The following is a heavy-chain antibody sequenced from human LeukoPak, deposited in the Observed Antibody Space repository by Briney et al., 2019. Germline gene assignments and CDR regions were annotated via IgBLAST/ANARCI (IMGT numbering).Heavy chain of an antibody. Sequence: GSLRLSCAASGFTLGIYAMSWVRQAPGKGLEWIGEINHSGSTNYNPSLKSRVTISVDTSKNQFSLKLSSVTAADTAVYYCARESGKFGLTGHIFDYWGQGTLVTVSS. CDR1: GFTLGIYA. J-gene: IGHJ4*02. CDR2: INHSGST. D-gene: IGHD3-9*01. CDR3: ARESGKFGLTGHIFDY. V-gene: IGHV4-34*01.